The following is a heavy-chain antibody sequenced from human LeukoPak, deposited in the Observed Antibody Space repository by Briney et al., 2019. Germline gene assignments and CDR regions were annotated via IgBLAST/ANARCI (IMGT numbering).Heavy chain of an antibody. CDR3: ARDDRYCSGGSCYAKTFDY. J-gene: IGHJ4*02. CDR1: GFTFSNYE. V-gene: IGHV3-48*03. D-gene: IGHD2-15*01. CDR2: ISGSGSTI. Sequence: QPGGSLRLSCAASGFTFSNYEMNWVRQAPGKGLEWVSYISGSGSTIYHADSVKGRFTISRDNAKNSLYLQMNSLRAEDTAVYYCARDDRYCSGGSCYAKTFDYWGQGTLVTVSS.